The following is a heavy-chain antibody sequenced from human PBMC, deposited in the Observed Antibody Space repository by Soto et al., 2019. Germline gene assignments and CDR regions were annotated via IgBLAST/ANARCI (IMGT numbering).Heavy chain of an antibody. CDR3: VRDYNRGDWLDP. D-gene: IGHD3-10*01. V-gene: IGHV4-30-4*01. Sequence: SETLSLTCTVSGGSITSDDYYWSWIRQPPGKGLEWIGYIYYSGRTHYNPSLESRLTISVETSKNQFSLKLTSVTAADTAMYYCVRDYNRGDWLDPWGQGTLVTVSS. CDR1: GGSITSDDYY. CDR2: IYYSGRT. J-gene: IGHJ5*02.